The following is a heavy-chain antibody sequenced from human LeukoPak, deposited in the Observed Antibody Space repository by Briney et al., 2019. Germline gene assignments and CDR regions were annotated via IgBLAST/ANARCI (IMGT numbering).Heavy chain of an antibody. J-gene: IGHJ4*02. Sequence: KTSETLSLTCTVSGGSISSYYWSWIRQPPGKGLEWIRYIYYTGSTNYNPSLKSRVTISVDTSKNQFSLKLSSVTAADTAVYYCARGALISYSYGPFDYWGQGTLVTVSS. D-gene: IGHD5-18*01. CDR3: ARGALISYSYGPFDY. CDR2: IYYTGST. CDR1: GGSISSYY. V-gene: IGHV4-59*01.